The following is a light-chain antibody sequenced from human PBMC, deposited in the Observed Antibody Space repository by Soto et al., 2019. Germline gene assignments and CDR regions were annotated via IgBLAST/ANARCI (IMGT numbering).Light chain of an antibody. CDR3: QQYNSYSLLQT. CDR1: QSISSW. CDR2: DAS. J-gene: IGKJ1*01. Sequence: DIQMTQSPSTLSGSVGDRVTITCRASQSISSWLAWYQQKPGQAPKVLIYDASTLESGVPSRFSGSGSGTEFTLTISSLQPDDFATYYCQQYNSYSLLQTFGQGTKVDI. V-gene: IGKV1-5*01.